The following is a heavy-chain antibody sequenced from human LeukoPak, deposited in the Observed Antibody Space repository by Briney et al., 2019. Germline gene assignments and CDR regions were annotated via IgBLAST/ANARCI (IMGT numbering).Heavy chain of an antibody. CDR3: ARGFYGKARRGWFDP. J-gene: IGHJ5*02. CDR1: GYTFTSYD. CDR2: MNPNSGNT. Sequence: GASVKVSCKASGYTFTSYDINWVRQATGQGLEWMGWMNPNSGNTGYAQKFQGRVTMTRSTSISTAYMELSSLRSEDTAVYYCARGFYGKARRGWFDPWGQGTLVTVSS. V-gene: IGHV1-8*01. D-gene: IGHD3-16*01.